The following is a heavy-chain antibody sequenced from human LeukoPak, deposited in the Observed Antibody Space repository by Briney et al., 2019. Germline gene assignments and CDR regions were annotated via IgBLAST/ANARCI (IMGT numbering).Heavy chain of an antibody. CDR3: AKDQDSNYIFDY. V-gene: IGHV3-33*06. J-gene: IGHJ4*02. CDR1: GFTFSSYG. Sequence: PGGSLRLSCAASGFTFSSYGMYWVRQAPGKGLEWVAVIWYDGSNKYYADSVKGRFTISRDNSKNTLYLQMNSLRAEDTAVYYCAKDQDSNYIFDYWGQGTLVTVSS. CDR2: IWYDGSNK. D-gene: IGHD4-11*01.